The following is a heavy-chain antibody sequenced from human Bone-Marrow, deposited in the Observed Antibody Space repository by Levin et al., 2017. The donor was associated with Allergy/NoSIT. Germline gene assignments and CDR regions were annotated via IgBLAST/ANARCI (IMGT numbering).Heavy chain of an antibody. V-gene: IGHV3-30*18. D-gene: IGHD6-13*01. J-gene: IGHJ3*02. CDR1: GFTFSSYG. CDR2: ISYDGSNK. CDR3: ANRGWQQLPHDAFDI. Sequence: PGGSLRLSCAASGFTFSSYGMHWVRQAPGKGLEWVAVISYDGSNKYYADSVKGRFTISRDNSKNTLYLQMNSLRAEDTAVYYCANRGWQQLPHDAFDIWGQGTMVTVSS.